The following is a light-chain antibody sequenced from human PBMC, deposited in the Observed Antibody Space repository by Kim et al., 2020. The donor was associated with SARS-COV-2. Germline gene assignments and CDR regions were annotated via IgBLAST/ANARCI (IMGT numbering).Light chain of an antibody. Sequence: DIQMTQSPSSLSASVGDRVTITCRASQEISNYLNWYQQKPGKAPKLLIYDASNLETGVPSRFSGSGSGTDFTFTISSLQPEDIATYYCQQYDKLPYICRQETKLEI. CDR1: QEISNY. V-gene: IGKV1-33*01. CDR2: DAS. J-gene: IGKJ2*01. CDR3: QQYDKLPYI.